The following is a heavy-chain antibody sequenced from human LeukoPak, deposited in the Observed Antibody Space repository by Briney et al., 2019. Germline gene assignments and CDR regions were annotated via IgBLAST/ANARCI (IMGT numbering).Heavy chain of an antibody. CDR2: IKEDGGEK. Sequence: GGSLRPSCAASGFTFSNYWMNWVRQAPGKGLEWVANIKEDGGEKFYVDSVKGRFIISRDNAKNSLYLQMNSLRAEDTAVYYCARDSQHLNFDYWGQGTLVTVSS. CDR3: ARDSQHLNFDY. CDR1: GFTFSNYW. D-gene: IGHD3-3*02. V-gene: IGHV3-7*04. J-gene: IGHJ4*02.